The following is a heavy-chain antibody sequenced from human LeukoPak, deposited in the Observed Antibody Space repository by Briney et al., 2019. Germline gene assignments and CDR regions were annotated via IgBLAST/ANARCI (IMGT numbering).Heavy chain of an antibody. CDR3: ARGPFTDP. CDR1: GGSISSYY. Sequence: PSETLSLTCTVSGGSISSYYWSWIRQPPGKGLEWIGEINHSGSTNYNPSLKSRVTISVDTSKNQFSLKLSSVTAADTAVYYCARGPFTDPWGQGTLVTVSS. V-gene: IGHV4-34*01. CDR2: INHSGST. J-gene: IGHJ5*02.